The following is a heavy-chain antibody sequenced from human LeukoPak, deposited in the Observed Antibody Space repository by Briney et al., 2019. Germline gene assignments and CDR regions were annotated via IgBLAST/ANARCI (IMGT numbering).Heavy chain of an antibody. D-gene: IGHD4-11*01. CDR2: ISGSGGST. J-gene: IGHJ4*02. CDR1: GFTFSSYA. CDR3: ANQDKYSNPHSDY. Sequence: GGSLRLSCAASGFTFSSYATSWVRQAPGKGLEWVSAISGSGGSTYYADSVKGRFTISRDNSKNTLYLQMNSLRAEDTAVYYCANQDKYSNPHSDYWGQGTLVTVSS. V-gene: IGHV3-23*01.